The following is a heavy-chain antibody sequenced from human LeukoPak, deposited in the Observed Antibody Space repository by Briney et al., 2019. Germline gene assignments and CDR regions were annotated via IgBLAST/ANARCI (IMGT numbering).Heavy chain of an antibody. CDR3: AKDLTGYCSSTSCAMAAFDY. CDR1: GFTFSGYA. Sequence: PGGSLRLSCAASGFTFSGYAMSWVRQAPGKGLEWVSAISGSGGSTYYADSVKGRFTISRDNSKNTLYLQMNSLRAEDTAAYYCAKDLTGYCSSTSCAMAAFDYWGQGTLVTVSS. J-gene: IGHJ4*02. CDR2: ISGSGGST. V-gene: IGHV3-23*01. D-gene: IGHD2-2*01.